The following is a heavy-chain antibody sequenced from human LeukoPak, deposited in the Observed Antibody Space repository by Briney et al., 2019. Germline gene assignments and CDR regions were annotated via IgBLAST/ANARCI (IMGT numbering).Heavy chain of an antibody. CDR3: ARYYYDSNGYRDAFDI. J-gene: IGHJ3*02. Sequence: SETLSLTCTVSGGSISSYYWSWIRQPPGKGLEWIGYIYYSGSTNYNPSLKSRVTISVDTSKNQFSLKLSSVTAADTAVYYCARYYYDSNGYRDAFDIWGQGTMVTVSS. CDR2: IYYSGST. V-gene: IGHV4-59*01. CDR1: GGSISSYY. D-gene: IGHD3-22*01.